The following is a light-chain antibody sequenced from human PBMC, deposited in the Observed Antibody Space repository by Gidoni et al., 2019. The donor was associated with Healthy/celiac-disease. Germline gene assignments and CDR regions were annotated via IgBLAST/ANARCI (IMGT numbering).Light chain of an antibody. J-gene: IGKJ1*01. V-gene: IGKV4-1*01. CDR3: QQYYSTPWT. CDR1: QSVLYSSNNKNY. CDR2: WAS. Sequence: DIVMNQSPDSLAVSRGEKATINCKSSQSVLYSSNNKNYLAWYQQKPGQPPKLLIYWASTRESGVPDRFSGSGSGTDFTLTISSLQAEDVAVYYCQQYYSTPWTFGQGTKVEIK.